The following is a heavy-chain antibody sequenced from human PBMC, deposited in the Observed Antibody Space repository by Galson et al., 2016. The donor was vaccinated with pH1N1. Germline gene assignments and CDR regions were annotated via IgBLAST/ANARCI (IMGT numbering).Heavy chain of an antibody. J-gene: IGHJ4*02. V-gene: IGHV3-9*01. CDR1: GFTFDDYA. D-gene: IGHD3-16*01. CDR3: ARERLYSRGGYIDF. CDR2: ISWNSGSI. Sequence: SLRLSCAASGFTFDDYAMHWVRQAPGKGLEWVSGISWNSGSIGYADSVNGRFTISRDNANNSLFLQMNSLRADDTALYYCARERLYSRGGYIDFWGQGTLVTVSS.